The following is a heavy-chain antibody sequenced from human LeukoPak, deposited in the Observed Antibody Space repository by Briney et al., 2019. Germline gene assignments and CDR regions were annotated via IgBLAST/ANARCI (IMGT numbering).Heavy chain of an antibody. CDR1: GYTFSNYY. Sequence: GASVKVSCKASGYTFSNYYVHWVRQAPGQGLEWMGVINPSGGSTNYAQKFQGRVTMTRDTSTSTVYMEMSSLRSEDTAVYYCARDSTVTTFRGCVDPWGQGILVTVSS. J-gene: IGHJ5*02. CDR2: INPSGGST. CDR3: ARDSTVTTFRGCVDP. V-gene: IGHV1-46*01. D-gene: IGHD4-17*01.